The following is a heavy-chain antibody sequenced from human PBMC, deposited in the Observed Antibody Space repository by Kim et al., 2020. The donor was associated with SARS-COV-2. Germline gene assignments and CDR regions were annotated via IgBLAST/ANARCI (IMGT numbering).Heavy chain of an antibody. CDR2: IYYSGST. Sequence: SETLSLTCTVSGGSISSGGYYWSWIRQHPGKGLEWIGYIYYSGSTYYNPSLKSRVTISVDTSKNQFSLKLSSVTAADTAVYYCAKTPITMIVVVDAFDIWGQGTMVTVSS. D-gene: IGHD3-22*01. V-gene: IGHV4-31*03. CDR3: AKTPITMIVVVDAFDI. J-gene: IGHJ3*02. CDR1: GGSISSGGYY.